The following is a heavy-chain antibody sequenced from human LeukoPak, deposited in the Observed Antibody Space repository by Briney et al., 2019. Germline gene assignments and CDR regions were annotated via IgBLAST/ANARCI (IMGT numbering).Heavy chain of an antibody. D-gene: IGHD6-13*01. Sequence: SVKVSCTASGGIFSSHAIHWVRQAPGQGLEWMGGIIHICGPANYAQRFQGRVTITADESTSTAYLQLSSLRSEDTAVYYCATKQAAARVLDYYYYFYMDVWGEGTTVSVSS. J-gene: IGHJ6*03. CDR3: ATKQAAARVLDYYYYFYMDV. CDR2: IIHICGPA. V-gene: IGHV1-69*13. CDR1: GGIFSSHA.